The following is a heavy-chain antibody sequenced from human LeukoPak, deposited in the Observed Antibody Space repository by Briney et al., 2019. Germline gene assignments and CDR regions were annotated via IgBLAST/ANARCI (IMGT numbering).Heavy chain of an antibody. D-gene: IGHD3-3*01. CDR3: AREGGYDFWSGQGFNY. V-gene: IGHV1-69*01. J-gene: IGHJ4*02. CDR2: IIPIFGTA. CDR1: GGTFSSYA. Sequence: SVKVSCKASGGTFSSYAISWVRQAPGQGLEWMGGIIPIFGTANYAQKFQGGVTITADESTSTAYMELSSLRSEDTAVYYCAREGGYDFWSGQGFNYWGQGTLVTVSS.